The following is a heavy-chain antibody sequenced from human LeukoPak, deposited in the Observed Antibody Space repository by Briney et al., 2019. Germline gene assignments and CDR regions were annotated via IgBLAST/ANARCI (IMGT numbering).Heavy chain of an antibody. Sequence: GGSLRLSCAASGFTFSSYDMHGGRQATGKGLEWVSAIGTAGDTYYPGSVKGRFTISRENAKNSLYLQMNSLRAGDTAVYYCARETAVAGTFDYWGQGTLVTVSS. J-gene: IGHJ4*02. CDR3: ARETAVAGTFDY. V-gene: IGHV3-13*01. D-gene: IGHD6-19*01. CDR1: GFTFSSYD. CDR2: IGTAGDT.